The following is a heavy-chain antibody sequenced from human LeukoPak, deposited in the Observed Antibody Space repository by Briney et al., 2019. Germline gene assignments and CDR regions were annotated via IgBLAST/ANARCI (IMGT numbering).Heavy chain of an antibody. V-gene: IGHV3-11*04. J-gene: IGHJ4*02. CDR1: GFTFSDYY. Sequence: GGSLRLSCAASGFTFSDYYMSWIRQAPGKGLEWVSYISSSGSTIYYADSVKGRFTISRDNAKNTLYLQMNSLRVEDTAVYYCARDRGSVILTAYYAEDYFDYWGQGTLVTVSS. CDR2: ISSSGSTI. CDR3: ARDRGSVILTAYYAEDYFDY. D-gene: IGHD3-9*01.